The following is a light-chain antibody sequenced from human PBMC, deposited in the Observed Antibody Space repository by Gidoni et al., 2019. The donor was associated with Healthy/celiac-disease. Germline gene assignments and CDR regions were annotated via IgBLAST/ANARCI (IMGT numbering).Light chain of an antibody. Sequence: EIVLTHSHATLSLSPGERAALSCRASQRVSSYLAWYQQKPGQAPRLLIYDASNRATGIPARFSGSGSGTDFTLTISSLGPEDFAVYYCQQRSNWPPLFTFGPGTKVDIK. CDR1: QRVSSY. J-gene: IGKJ3*01. CDR3: QQRSNWPPLFT. CDR2: DAS. V-gene: IGKV3-11*01.